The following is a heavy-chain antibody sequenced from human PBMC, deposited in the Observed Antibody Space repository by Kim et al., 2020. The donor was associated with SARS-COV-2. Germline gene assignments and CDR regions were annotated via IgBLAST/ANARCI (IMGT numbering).Heavy chain of an antibody. Sequence: SETLSLTCTVSGGSISSGGYYWSWIRQHPGKGLEWIGYIYYSGSTYYNPSLKSRVTISVDTSKNQFSLKLSSVTAADTAVYYCARARLRVLIVVDCSDYWGQGTLVTVSS. CDR1: GGSISSGGYY. V-gene: IGHV4-31*03. D-gene: IGHD2-15*01. J-gene: IGHJ4*02. CDR2: IYYSGST. CDR3: ARARLRVLIVVDCSDY.